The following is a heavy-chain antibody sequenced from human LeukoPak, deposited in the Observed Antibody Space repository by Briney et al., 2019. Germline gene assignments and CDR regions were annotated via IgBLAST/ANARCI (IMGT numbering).Heavy chain of an antibody. V-gene: IGHV3-21*01. CDR1: GFTVSSYS. D-gene: IGHD6-13*01. J-gene: IGHJ6*03. Sequence: GGSLRLSCTVSGFTVSSYSMNWVRQAPGKGLEWVSSISSSSSYIYYADSVKGRFTISRDNAKNSLYLQMNSLRAEDTAVYYCARVRGIAAAGTRGYYYYYMDVWGKGTTVTVSS. CDR2: ISSSSSYI. CDR3: ARVRGIAAAGTRGYYYYYMDV.